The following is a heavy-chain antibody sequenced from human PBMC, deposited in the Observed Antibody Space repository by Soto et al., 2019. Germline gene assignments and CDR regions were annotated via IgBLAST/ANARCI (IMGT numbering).Heavy chain of an antibody. CDR2: ISSSGSTI. D-gene: IGHD6-13*01. J-gene: IGHJ5*02. CDR3: ARAVSPGYSSRKWFDP. V-gene: IGHV3-11*01. Sequence: GGSLRLSCAASGFTFSDYYMSWIRQAPGKGLEWVSYISSSGSTIYYADSVKGRFTISRDNAKNSLYLQMNSLRAADTVVYYCARAVSPGYSSRKWFDPWGQGTLVTVSS. CDR1: GFTFSDYY.